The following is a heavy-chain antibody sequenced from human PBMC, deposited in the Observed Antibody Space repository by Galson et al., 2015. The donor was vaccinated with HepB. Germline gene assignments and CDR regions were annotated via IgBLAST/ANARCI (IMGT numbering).Heavy chain of an antibody. D-gene: IGHD6-13*01. CDR3: AIQGWDGRAAAGTDAFDI. CDR1: GDSVSSNSAA. V-gene: IGHV6-1*01. Sequence: CAISGDSVSSNSAAWNWIRQSPSRGLEWLGRTYYRSKWYNDYAVSVKSRITINPDTSKNQFSLQLNSVTPADTAVYYCAIQGWDGRAAAGTDAFDIWGQGTMVTVSS. J-gene: IGHJ3*02. CDR2: TYYRSKWYN.